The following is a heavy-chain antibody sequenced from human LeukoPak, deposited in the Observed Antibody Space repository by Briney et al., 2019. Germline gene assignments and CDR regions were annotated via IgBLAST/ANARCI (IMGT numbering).Heavy chain of an antibody. J-gene: IGHJ4*02. Sequence: GGSLRLSCAASGFTFDDYAMHWVRQAPGKGLEWVSLISGDGGNTYYADSVKGRFTISRDKSKNSLYLQMNSLRTEDTALYYCAKAKAPIYYFDYWGQGTLVTVSS. D-gene: IGHD3-3*02. CDR1: GFTFDDYA. V-gene: IGHV3-43*02. CDR2: ISGDGGNT. CDR3: AKAKAPIYYFDY.